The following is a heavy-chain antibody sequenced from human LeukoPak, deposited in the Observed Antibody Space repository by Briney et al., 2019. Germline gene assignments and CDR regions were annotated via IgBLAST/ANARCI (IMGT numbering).Heavy chain of an antibody. J-gene: IGHJ2*01. CDR2: INPNSGGT. V-gene: IGHV1-2*02. Sequence: ASVKVSCKASGYTFTGYYMHWVRQAPGQGLEWMGWINPNSGGTNYAQKFQGRVTMTRDTSISTAYMELSRLRSDDTAVYYCARGAYCGGDCYRYYWYFDLWGRGTLVTVSS. CDR3: ARGAYCGGDCYRYYWYFDL. CDR1: GYTFTGYY. D-gene: IGHD2-21*01.